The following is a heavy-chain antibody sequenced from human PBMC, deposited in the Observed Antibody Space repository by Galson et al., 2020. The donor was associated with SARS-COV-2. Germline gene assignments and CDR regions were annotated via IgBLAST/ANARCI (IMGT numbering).Heavy chain of an antibody. J-gene: IGHJ6*03. D-gene: IGHD3-16*01. CDR2: INNDGSSA. CDR3: ARGRGWIWDYYYMDV. Sequence: GESLKISCAASGLPFGQYWMQWVRQAPGKGLEWVSRINNDGSSAYADSVKGRFTISRDNAENTLYLQMNNLRADDTAIYFCARGRGWIWDYYYMDVWGRGTTVTVSS. V-gene: IGHV3-74*01. CDR1: GLPFGQYW.